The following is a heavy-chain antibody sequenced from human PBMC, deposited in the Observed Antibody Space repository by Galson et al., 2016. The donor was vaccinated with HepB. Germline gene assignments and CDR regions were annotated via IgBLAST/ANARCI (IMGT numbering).Heavy chain of an antibody. J-gene: IGHJ6*02. CDR1: GYTFVSYG. D-gene: IGHD1-7*01. Sequence: SVKVSCKASGYTFVSYGISWVRQAPGQGLEWMGRISAYNGNTDSAQKLQGRVTMTIGTSTSTAYMELRSLRSDDTAAYYCARRYRWNYGLNYYNAMDVWGQGTTVTVSS. CDR2: ISAYNGNT. CDR3: ARRYRWNYGLNYYNAMDV. V-gene: IGHV1-18*01.